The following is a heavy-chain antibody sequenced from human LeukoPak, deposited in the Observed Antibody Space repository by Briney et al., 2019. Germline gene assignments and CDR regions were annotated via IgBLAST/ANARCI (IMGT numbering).Heavy chain of an antibody. V-gene: IGHV1-3*01. D-gene: IGHD3-3*01. J-gene: IGHJ5*02. CDR3: ARDLRGFWSGFTSTGFDP. CDR2: INAGNGNT. CDR1: GYTFTSYA. Sequence: GASVKVSCKASGYTFTSYAMHWVRQAPGQRLEWMGWINAGNGNTKYSQKFQGRVTMTTDTSTSTAYMELRSLRSDDTAVYYCARDLRGFWSGFTSTGFDPWGQGTLATVSS.